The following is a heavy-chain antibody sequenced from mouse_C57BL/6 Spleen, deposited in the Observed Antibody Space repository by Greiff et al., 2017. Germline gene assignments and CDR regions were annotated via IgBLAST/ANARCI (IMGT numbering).Heavy chain of an antibody. D-gene: IGHD1-1*01. CDR2: IRNKANNHAT. J-gene: IGHJ1*03. Sequence: EVKVEESGGGLVQPGGSMKLSCAASGFTFSDAWMDWVRQSPEKGLEWVAEIRNKANNHATYYAESVKGRFTISRDDSKSSVYLQMNSLRAEDTGIYYCTRITTVVARDWYFDVWGTGTTVTVSS. V-gene: IGHV6-6*01. CDR3: TRITTVVARDWYFDV. CDR1: GFTFSDAW.